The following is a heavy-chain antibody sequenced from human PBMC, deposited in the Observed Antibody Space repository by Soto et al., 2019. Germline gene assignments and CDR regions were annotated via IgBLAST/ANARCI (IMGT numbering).Heavy chain of an antibody. CDR3: AKYSEKPYEAYLQQ. D-gene: IGHD2-21*01. V-gene: IGHV3-23*01. Sequence: PGGTLRLSCAASGFTFSVYAMRWARQAPGKGLEWVSGMSTNCGLRFYAYSLRVLFTISRDNSKGSLYLQMYNLIAEDTAIYYCAKYSEKPYEAYLQQWGRGTLVTVSS. CDR1: GFTFSVYA. J-gene: IGHJ1*01. CDR2: MSTNCGLR.